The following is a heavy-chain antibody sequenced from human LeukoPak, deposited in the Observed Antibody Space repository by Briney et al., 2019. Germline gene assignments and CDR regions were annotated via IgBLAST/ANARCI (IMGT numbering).Heavy chain of an antibody. V-gene: IGHV1-69*13. J-gene: IGHJ6*04. CDR3: ASFDYRGAGHPEMDV. CDR2: IIPIFGTA. Sequence: GASVKVSCKASGGTFSSYAISWVRQAPGQGLEWMGGIIPIFGTANYAQKFQGRVTITADESTSTAYMELSSLRSEDTAVYYCASFDYRGAGHPEMDVWGKGTTVTISS. D-gene: IGHD3-16*02. CDR1: GGTFSSYA.